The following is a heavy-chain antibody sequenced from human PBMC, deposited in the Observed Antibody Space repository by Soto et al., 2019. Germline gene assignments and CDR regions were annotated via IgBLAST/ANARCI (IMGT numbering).Heavy chain of an antibody. Sequence: SETLSLTCAVYGGSFSGYYWSWIRQPPGKGLEWIANIYYTGSTYYNPSLKSRVTISVDTSKNQFSLKLSSVTAADTAVYYCARMRSQWQQLAFDYWGQGTLVTVSS. CDR2: IYYTGST. J-gene: IGHJ4*02. D-gene: IGHD6-13*01. CDR1: GGSFSGYY. V-gene: IGHV4-34*01. CDR3: ARMRSQWQQLAFDY.